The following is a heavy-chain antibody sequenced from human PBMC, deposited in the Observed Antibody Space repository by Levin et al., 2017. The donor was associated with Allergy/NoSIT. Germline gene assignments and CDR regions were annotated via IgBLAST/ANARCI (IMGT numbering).Heavy chain of an antibody. Sequence: SGPTLVKPTQTLTLTYTFSGFSLSSTGVGVGWIRQPPGKALEWLAVIYWDDAKPYSPSLKSRLTVTKTTPKNKVVLTMTNMHPVDTATYFCAHKPYMSLSYCDYWGQGTLVTVSS. CDR1: GFSLSSTGVG. CDR3: AHKPYMSLSYCDY. CDR2: IYWDDAK. D-gene: IGHD4-11*01. J-gene: IGHJ4*02. V-gene: IGHV2-5*02.